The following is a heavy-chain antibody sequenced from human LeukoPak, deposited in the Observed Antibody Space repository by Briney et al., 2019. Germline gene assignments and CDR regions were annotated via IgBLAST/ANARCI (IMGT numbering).Heavy chain of an antibody. V-gene: IGHV4-34*01. J-gene: IGHJ4*02. CDR3: ARVSYYDSSGNRGAFHY. Sequence: SETLSLTCAVYGGSFSGYSWSRVRQPPGKGLEWIGEINHSGSSNYNPSLKSRVTISVDKSKKQFSLKLSSVTAADTAVYYCARVSYYDSSGNRGAFHYWGQGTLVTVSS. CDR2: INHSGSS. CDR1: GGSFSGYS. D-gene: IGHD3-22*01.